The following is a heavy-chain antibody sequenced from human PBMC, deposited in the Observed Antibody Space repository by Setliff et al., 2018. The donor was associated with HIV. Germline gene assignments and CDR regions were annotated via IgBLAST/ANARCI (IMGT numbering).Heavy chain of an antibody. CDR3: ARSSRVVYAMVDYYYMDV. V-gene: IGHV4-39*07. Sequence: ETLSLTCTVSGGSFRSSRYYWGWIRQPPGKGLEWIGNIHYGGFFWYSPSLKSRVTISVDTSKNQFSLKLSSVTAADTAVYYCARSSRVVYAMVDYYYMDVWGKGTTVTVSS. CDR1: GGSFRSSRYY. J-gene: IGHJ6*03. D-gene: IGHD2-8*02. CDR2: IHYGGFF.